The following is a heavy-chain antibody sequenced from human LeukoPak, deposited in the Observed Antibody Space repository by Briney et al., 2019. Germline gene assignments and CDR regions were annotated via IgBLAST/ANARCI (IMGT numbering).Heavy chain of an antibody. CDR2: IKQDGSEK. CDR1: GFTFDDYA. Sequence: GRSLRLSCAASGFTFDDYAMHWVRQAPGKGLEWVANIKQDGSEKYYVDSVKGRFTISRDNAKNSLYLQMNSLRAEDTAVYYCARRSSGYCSSTSCYAYHYYYYGMDVWGKGTTVTVSS. D-gene: IGHD2-2*01. V-gene: IGHV3-7*03. J-gene: IGHJ6*04. CDR3: ARRSSGYCSSTSCYAYHYYYYGMDV.